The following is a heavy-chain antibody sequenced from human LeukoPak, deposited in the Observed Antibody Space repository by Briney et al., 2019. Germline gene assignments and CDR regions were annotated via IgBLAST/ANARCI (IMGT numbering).Heavy chain of an antibody. D-gene: IGHD1-26*01. J-gene: IGHJ4*02. CDR3: ARRWEEYFFDY. Sequence: GGSLRLSCAASGFTFNSYSMHWVRQAPGKGLEWVTAISDDETYKFYADSVKGRFTISRDNSKNTLYLQMNSLRAGDTAIYYCARRWEEYFFDYWGQGTLVIVSS. V-gene: IGHV3-30-3*01. CDR2: ISDDETYK. CDR1: GFTFNSYS.